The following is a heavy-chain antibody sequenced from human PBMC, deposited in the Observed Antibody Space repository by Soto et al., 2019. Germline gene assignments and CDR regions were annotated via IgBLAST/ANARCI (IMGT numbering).Heavy chain of an antibody. D-gene: IGHD3-22*01. Sequence: GGSLRLSCVASGFTFSSYALNWVRQAPGRGLEWVSAISASGGTTSYADSVKGRFTISRDNSKSTLFLQMNSLSAEDAAIYYCAKSPKVISTSLDYWCQRSLGTVSS. V-gene: IGHV3-23*01. CDR1: GFTFSSYA. CDR3: AKSPKVISTSLDY. CDR2: ISASGGTT. J-gene: IGHJ4*02.